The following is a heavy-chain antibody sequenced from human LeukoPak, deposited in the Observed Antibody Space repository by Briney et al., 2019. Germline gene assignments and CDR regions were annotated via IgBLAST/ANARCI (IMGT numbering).Heavy chain of an antibody. J-gene: IGHJ4*02. CDR2: ISGSGGST. D-gene: IGHD3-22*01. CDR3: AKGTDSSGYYPERSFDY. Sequence: QSGGSLRLSCAASGFTFSSYAMSWVRQAPGKGLEWVSAISGSGGSTYYADSVKGRFTTSRDNSKNTLYLQMNSLRAEDTAVYYCAKGTDSSGYYPERSFDYWGQGTLVTVSS. V-gene: IGHV3-23*01. CDR1: GFTFSSYA.